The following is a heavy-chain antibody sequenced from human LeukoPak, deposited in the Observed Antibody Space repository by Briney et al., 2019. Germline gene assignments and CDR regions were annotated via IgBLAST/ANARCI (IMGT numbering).Heavy chain of an antibody. J-gene: IGHJ2*01. V-gene: IGHV1-18*01. CDR2: ISAYNGNT. Sequence: ASMKVSCKASGYTFINYGFTWVRQAPGQGLEWMGWISAYNGNTNYLQKFQGRVTMTTDTSTNTAYMGLRSLRSDDTAVYYCARVSTNSRVAGYDPQWYFDLWGRGTLVTVSS. CDR1: GYTFINYG. CDR3: ARVSTNSRVAGYDPQWYFDL. D-gene: IGHD2/OR15-2a*01.